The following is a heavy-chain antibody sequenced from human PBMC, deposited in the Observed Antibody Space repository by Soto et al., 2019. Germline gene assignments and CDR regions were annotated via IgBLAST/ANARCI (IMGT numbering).Heavy chain of an antibody. Sequence: SLRLSCSASVFTCSSYEMHWVRQAPGKGLEWVSYISSSGSTIYYADSVKGRFAISRDNAKNSLYLQMNSLRAEDTAVYYCARDLPRSGAFDIWGQGTMVT. CDR2: ISSSGSTI. CDR3: ARDLPRSGAFDI. CDR1: VFTCSSYE. V-gene: IGHV3-48*03. J-gene: IGHJ3*02.